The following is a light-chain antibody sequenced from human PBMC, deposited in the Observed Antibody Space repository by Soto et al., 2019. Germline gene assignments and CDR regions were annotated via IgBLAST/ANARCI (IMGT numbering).Light chain of an antibody. Sequence: EIVLTQSPGTLSLSPGERATLSCRASQSVRSSYLAWYQQKLGQAPRLLIYGVSNRATGIPDRFSGSGSGTDFTHTISRLESEDFGVYYCQQYGTSPRTFGQGAKVEMK. CDR2: GVS. CDR1: QSVRSSY. J-gene: IGKJ1*01. CDR3: QQYGTSPRT. V-gene: IGKV3-20*01.